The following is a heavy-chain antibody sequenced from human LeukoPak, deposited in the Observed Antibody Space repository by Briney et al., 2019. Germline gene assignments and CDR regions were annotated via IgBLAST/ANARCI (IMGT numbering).Heavy chain of an antibody. CDR2: IRFDSLNT. CDR1: GFTFSDCG. V-gene: IGHV3-30*02. J-gene: IGHJ4*02. Sequence: PGGSLRLSCAASGFTFSDCGMHWVRQAPGKGLEWVSFIRFDSLNTYYSSSVKGRFTISRDNSKNTLYLQMNALRPDDTAVYYCASYLDTSGYPFGPLDYWGQGTLVTVSS. D-gene: IGHD3-22*01. CDR3: ASYLDTSGYPFGPLDY.